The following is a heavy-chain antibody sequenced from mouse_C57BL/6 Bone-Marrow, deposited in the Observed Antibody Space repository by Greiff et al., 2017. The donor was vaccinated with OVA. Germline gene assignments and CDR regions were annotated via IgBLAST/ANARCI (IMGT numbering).Heavy chain of an antibody. V-gene: IGHV1-82*01. D-gene: IGHD1-1*01. CDR1: GYAFSSSW. Sequence: QVQLKESGPELVKPGASVKISCKASGYAFSSSWMNWVKQRPGKGLEWIGRIYPGDGDTNYNGKFKGKATLTADKSSSTAYMQLSSLTSEDSAVYFCARGITTVVATWYFDVWGTGTTVTVSS. CDR2: IYPGDGDT. CDR3: ARGITTVVATWYFDV. J-gene: IGHJ1*03.